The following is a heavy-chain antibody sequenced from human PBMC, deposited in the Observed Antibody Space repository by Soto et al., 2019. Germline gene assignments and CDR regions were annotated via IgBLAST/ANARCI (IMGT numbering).Heavy chain of an antibody. Sequence: EVQLVESGGGLVQPGGSLKLSCAASGFTFSGSAMHWVRQASGKGLEGVGRIRSKANNYATAYAASVKGSFTISIDDSKNTAYLQMKSQRTEDTTVYSFTRHALQCCGGDCSLLQYFDLWGRGTMVTVSS. D-gene: IGHD2-21*02. CDR2: IRSKANNYAT. CDR1: GFTFSGSA. V-gene: IGHV3-73*02. J-gene: IGHJ2*01. CDR3: TRHALQCCGGDCSLLQYFDL.